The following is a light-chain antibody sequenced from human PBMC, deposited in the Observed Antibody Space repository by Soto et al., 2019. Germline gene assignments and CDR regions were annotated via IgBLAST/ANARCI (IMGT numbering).Light chain of an antibody. Sequence: EIVLTQSPGTLSLSPGERATLSCRASQSVSSRYLAWYQQKPGQAPRLLIYGASSRANGIPDRFSGSGSGTDFTLTISRLEPEDFAVYDCQQYGSSPTMTFGQGTKVDIK. CDR3: QQYGSSPTMT. V-gene: IGKV3-20*01. CDR2: GAS. CDR1: QSVSSRY. J-gene: IGKJ1*01.